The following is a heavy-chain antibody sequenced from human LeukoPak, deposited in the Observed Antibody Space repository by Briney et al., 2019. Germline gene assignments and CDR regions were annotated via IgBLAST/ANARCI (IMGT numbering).Heavy chain of an antibody. Sequence: GGSLRLSCAASGFTFTNAWMSWVRQAPGKGLEWVGRIKSKADGGTTDYAAPVKGRFTISRDDSKNTLYLQMNSLRAEDTAVYYCAKTISSSWPPPLDYWGQGTLVTVSS. D-gene: IGHD6-13*01. CDR2: IKSKADGGTT. J-gene: IGHJ4*02. CDR1: GFTFTNAW. CDR3: AKTISSSWPPPLDY. V-gene: IGHV3-15*01.